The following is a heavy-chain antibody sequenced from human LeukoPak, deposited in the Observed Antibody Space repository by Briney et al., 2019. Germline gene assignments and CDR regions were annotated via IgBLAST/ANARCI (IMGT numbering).Heavy chain of an antibody. Sequence: ASVKVSCKASGYTFTSYGISWVRQAPGQGLEWMGWISAYNGNTNYAQKLQGRVTMTTDTSTSTAYMELRSLRSDDTAVYYCARDVTIFGVVSAFDIWGQGTMVTVSS. CDR3: ARDVTIFGVVSAFDI. CDR1: GYTFTSYG. D-gene: IGHD3-3*01. J-gene: IGHJ3*02. V-gene: IGHV1-18*01. CDR2: ISAYNGNT.